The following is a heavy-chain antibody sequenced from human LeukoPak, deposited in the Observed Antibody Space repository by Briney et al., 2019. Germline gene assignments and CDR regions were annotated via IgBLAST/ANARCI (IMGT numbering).Heavy chain of an antibody. CDR2: IYYSGST. Sequence: SETLSLTCTVSGGSISSSSYYWGWIRQPPGKGLEWIGSIYYSGSTYYNPSLKSRVTISVDTSKNQFSLKLSPVTAADTAVYYCARDRYYYGSGSLSWFDPWGQGTLVTVSS. V-gene: IGHV4-39*07. CDR3: ARDRYYYGSGSLSWFDP. D-gene: IGHD3-10*01. CDR1: GGSISSSSYY. J-gene: IGHJ5*02.